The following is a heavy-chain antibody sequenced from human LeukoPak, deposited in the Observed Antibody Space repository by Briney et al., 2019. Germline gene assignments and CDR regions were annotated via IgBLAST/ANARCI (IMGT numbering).Heavy chain of an antibody. CDR2: ISGSGGST. CDR3: AKGIAGSRPPFDY. Sequence: GGSLRLFCEASGFTFSSYAMSWVRQAPGKGLEWVSGISGSGGSTYYADSVKGRFTISRDNSKNTLYLQMNSLRAEDTAVHYCAKGIAGSRPPFDYWGQGTLVTVSS. V-gene: IGHV3-23*01. J-gene: IGHJ4*02. CDR1: GFTFSSYA.